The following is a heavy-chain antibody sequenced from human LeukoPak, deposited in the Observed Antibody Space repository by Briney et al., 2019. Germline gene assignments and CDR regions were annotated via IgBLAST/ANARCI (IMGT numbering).Heavy chain of an antibody. CDR3: AGDSGAGFDY. J-gene: IGHJ4*02. CDR1: GFTFSSYG. Sequence: GGSLRLSCAASGFTFSSYGMHWVRQAPGKGLEWVAVISYDGSNKYYADSVKGRFTISRDNSKNTLYLQMNSLRAEDTAVYYCAGDSGAGFDYWGQGTLVTVSS. D-gene: IGHD6-19*01. V-gene: IGHV3-30*03. CDR2: ISYDGSNK.